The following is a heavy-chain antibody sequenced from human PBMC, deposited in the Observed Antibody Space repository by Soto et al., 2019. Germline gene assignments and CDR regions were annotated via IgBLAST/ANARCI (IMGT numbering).Heavy chain of an antibody. CDR3: GKYSDYGDHRDWFDP. D-gene: IGHD4-17*01. CDR2: ISYHGVNK. Sequence: PGGSLRLSCTASGFTFSSYGVHWVRQAPGKGLEWVAVISYHGVNKYYADSVNGRFTISRDNSKNMVFLQMNSLRVEDTAVYYCGKYSDYGDHRDWFDPWGQGTLVTVSS. J-gene: IGHJ5*02. V-gene: IGHV3-30*18. CDR1: GFTFSSYG.